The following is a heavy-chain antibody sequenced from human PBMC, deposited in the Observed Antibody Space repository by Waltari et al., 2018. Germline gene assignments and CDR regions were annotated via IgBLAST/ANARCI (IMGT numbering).Heavy chain of an antibody. CDR3: VRERTIRRGFQH. Sequence: QVQLQQWGAGLLKPSETLSLTCAVYGGSFSGYYWSWIRQPPGKGLEWIGEINHSGSTNYNPSLKSRVTISVDTSKNQFSLKLSSVTAADTAVYYCVRERTIRRGFQHWGQGTLVTVSS. CDR1: GGSFSGYY. D-gene: IGHD3-10*01. J-gene: IGHJ1*01. V-gene: IGHV4-34*01. CDR2: INHSGST.